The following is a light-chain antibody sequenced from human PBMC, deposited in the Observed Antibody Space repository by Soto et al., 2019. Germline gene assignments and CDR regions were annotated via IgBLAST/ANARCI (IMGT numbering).Light chain of an antibody. CDR2: EVS. J-gene: IGLJ1*01. CDR1: SSDVGGYNY. V-gene: IGLV2-14*01. Sequence: QSALTQPASVSGSPGQSITISCTGTSSDVGGYNYVSWYQQHPGKAPKLMIYEVSSRPSGVSNRFSGSKSGNTVSLTISGLQAEDEADYYCSSYTSSSIDYVFGTGTKLTVL. CDR3: SSYTSSSIDYV.